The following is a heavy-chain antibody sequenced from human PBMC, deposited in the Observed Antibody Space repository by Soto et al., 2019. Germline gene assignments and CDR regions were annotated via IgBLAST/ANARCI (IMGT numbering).Heavy chain of an antibody. CDR3: ARRAYSSGWYVDY. V-gene: IGHV4-59*08. CDR2: IYYSRST. Sequence: QVQLQESGPGLVKPSETLSLTCTVSGSSISSYYWSWIRQPPRKGLEWIGNIYYSRSTNYNPSLEGRIXXAXDXXKSQFSRKLSSVTAADTAVYYCARRAYSSGWYVDYWGQGTLVTVSS. J-gene: IGHJ4*02. CDR1: GSSISSYY. D-gene: IGHD6-19*01.